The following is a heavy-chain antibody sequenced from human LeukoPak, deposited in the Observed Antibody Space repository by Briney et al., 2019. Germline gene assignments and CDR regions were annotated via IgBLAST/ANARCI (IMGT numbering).Heavy chain of an antibody. CDR1: GGSISSYY. D-gene: IGHD3-3*01. V-gene: IGHV4-59*01. CDR2: IYYSGST. J-gene: IGHJ4*02. Sequence: SETLSLTCTVSGGSISSYYWSWIRQPPGKGLEWIGYIYYSGSTNYNPSLKSRVTISVDTSKNQFSLKLGSVTAADTAVYYCARTHSLYDFWSGYYDYWGQGTLVTVSS. CDR3: ARTHSLYDFWSGYYDY.